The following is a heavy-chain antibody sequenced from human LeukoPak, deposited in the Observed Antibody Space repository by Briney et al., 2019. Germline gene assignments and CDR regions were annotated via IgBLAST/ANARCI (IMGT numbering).Heavy chain of an antibody. CDR3: AKDRGDGDYVRYYNY. J-gene: IGHJ4*02. CDR2: VNSDGSST. Sequence: GGSLRLSCAASAFTFSSYWMHWVRQAPGKGLVWVSRVNSDGSSTYYADSVKGRFTISRDNSKNTLYLQMNSLRAEDTAVYYCAKDRGDGDYVRYYNYWGQGTLVTVSS. V-gene: IGHV3-74*01. CDR1: AFTFSSYW. D-gene: IGHD4-17*01.